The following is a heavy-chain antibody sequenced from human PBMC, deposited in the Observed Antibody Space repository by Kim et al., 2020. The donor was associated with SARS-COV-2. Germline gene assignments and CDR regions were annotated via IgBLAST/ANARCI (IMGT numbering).Heavy chain of an antibody. CDR3: TTEEDILTGYRLRYFDY. J-gene: IGHJ4*02. Sequence: GGSLRLSCAASGFTFSNAWMSWVRQAPGKGLEWVGRIKSKTDGGTTDYAAPVKGRFTISRDDSKNTLYLQMNSLKTEDTAVYYCTTEEDILTGYRLRYFDYWGQGTLVTVSS. D-gene: IGHD3-9*01. CDR2: IKSKTDGGTT. V-gene: IGHV3-15*01. CDR1: GFTFSNAW.